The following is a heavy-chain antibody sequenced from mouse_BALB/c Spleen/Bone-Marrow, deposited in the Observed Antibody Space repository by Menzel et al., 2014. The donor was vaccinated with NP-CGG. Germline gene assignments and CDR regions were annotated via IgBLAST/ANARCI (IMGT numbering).Heavy chain of an antibody. CDR1: GFTFSDYY. CDR3: ARDSYYYGSSYWYFDV. V-gene: IGHV5-4*02. Sequence: EVKLMESGGGLVKPGGSLKLSCAASGFTFSDYYMYWVRQTPEKGLEWVATISDGGSYTYYPDSVKGRFTISRDNAKNSLYLQVTSLKSGDTAMYYCARDSYYYGSSYWYFDVWGAGTTVTVSS. D-gene: IGHD1-1*01. J-gene: IGHJ1*01. CDR2: ISDGGSYT.